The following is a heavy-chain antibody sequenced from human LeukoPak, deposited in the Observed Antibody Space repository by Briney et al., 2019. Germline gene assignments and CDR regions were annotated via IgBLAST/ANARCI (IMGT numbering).Heavy chain of an antibody. CDR3: ATDRGVAVAGYDY. V-gene: IGHV1-24*01. D-gene: IGHD6-19*01. CDR2: FDPEDGET. J-gene: IGHJ4*02. CDR1: GYTLTELS. Sequence: WASVNVSCKVSGYTLTELSIHGLRQAPGKGLEWMGGFDPEDGETIYAQKFQGRVTMTEDTSTDTAYMELSSLRSEDTAVYYCATDRGVAVAGYDYWGQGTLVTVSS.